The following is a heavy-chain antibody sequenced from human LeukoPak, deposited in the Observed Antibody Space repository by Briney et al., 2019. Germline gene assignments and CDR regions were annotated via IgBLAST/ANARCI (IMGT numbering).Heavy chain of an antibody. Sequence: GGSLRLSCTVSGFTIGDYAMSWVRQAPGKGLEWVSAISGSGGNTYYADSVKGRFTISRDNSKNTLYLQMNSLRAEDTAVYYCAKGSGYYDSSGSTLYYFDYWGQGTLVTVSS. V-gene: IGHV3-23*01. CDR2: ISGSGGNT. CDR3: AKGSGYYDSSGSTLYYFDY. D-gene: IGHD3-22*01. J-gene: IGHJ4*02. CDR1: GFTIGDYA.